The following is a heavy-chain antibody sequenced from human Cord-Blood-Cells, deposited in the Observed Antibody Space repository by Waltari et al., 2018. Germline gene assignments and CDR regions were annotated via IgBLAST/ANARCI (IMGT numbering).Heavy chain of an antibody. J-gene: IGHJ3*02. CDR1: GGSFSGYY. CDR3: ARTGGYDAFDI. CDR2: INHSQST. V-gene: IGHV4-34*01. Sequence: QVQLQQWGAGLLKPSETLSLTCAVYGGSFSGYYWSWIRQPPGKGLEWIGEINHSQSTNSNPSLTSRVTISVDTSKNQLSLKLSSVTAADTAVYYCARTGGYDAFDIWGQGTMVTDSS. D-gene: IGHD3-10*01.